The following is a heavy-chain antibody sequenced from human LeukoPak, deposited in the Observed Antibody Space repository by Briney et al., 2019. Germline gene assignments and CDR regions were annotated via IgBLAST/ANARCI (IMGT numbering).Heavy chain of an antibody. Sequence: GGSLRLSCAASGFTFSDYYMNWIRQVPGRGLEWVSYISSSGSTVSYADSVKGRFTISRDNAKNSLYLQMNSLRAEDTAVYYCARWTVAGPRWFDPWVQGTLVTVSP. CDR3: ARWTVAGPRWFDP. D-gene: IGHD6-19*01. CDR2: ISSSGSTV. V-gene: IGHV3-11*01. J-gene: IGHJ5*02. CDR1: GFTFSDYY.